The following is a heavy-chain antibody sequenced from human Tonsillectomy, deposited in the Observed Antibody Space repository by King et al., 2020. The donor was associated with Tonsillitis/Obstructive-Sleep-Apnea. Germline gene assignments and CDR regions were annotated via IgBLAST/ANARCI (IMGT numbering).Heavy chain of an antibody. J-gene: IGHJ4*02. V-gene: IGHV3-9*01. D-gene: IGHD3-10*01. CDR3: AKDTMVRGAISPSFDY. CDR1: GFTFDDYA. Sequence: VQLVESGGGLVQPGRSLRLSCAASGFTFDDYAMHWVRQDPGKGLEWVSGISWNSGSIGYADSVKGRFTISRDNAKISLFLQMDSLRAEDTALYYCAKDTMVRGAISPSFDYWGQGTLVTVSS. CDR2: ISWNSGSI.